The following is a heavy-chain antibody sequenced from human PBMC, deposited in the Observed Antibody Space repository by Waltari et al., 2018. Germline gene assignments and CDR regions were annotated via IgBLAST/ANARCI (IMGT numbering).Heavy chain of an antibody. J-gene: IGHJ4*02. V-gene: IGHV1-18*01. D-gene: IGHD6-13*01. CDR1: GYTFTSYG. CDR2: ISAYNGNT. CDR3: ASHRYSSSWGYFDY. Sequence: QVQLVQSGAEVKKPGASVKVSCKASGYTFTSYGISWVRQAPGQGLEWMGWISAYNGNTNYAQKLQGRVTMTTDTSTSTAYLELRSLRAEDTAVYYCASHRYSSSWGYFDYWGQGTLVTVSS.